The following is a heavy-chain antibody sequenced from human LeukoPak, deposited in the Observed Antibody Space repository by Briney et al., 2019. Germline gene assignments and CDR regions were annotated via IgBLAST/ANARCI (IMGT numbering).Heavy chain of an antibody. J-gene: IGHJ4*02. CDR1: GGSISDSSYY. Sequence: PSETLSLTCTVSGGSISDSSYYWGWIRQPPGKGLEWIASIDYSGSTYYNPSLKSRVTISVDTSKNQFSMKLTSVTAADTAVYYCARGLKTLYDILTGHYKGVAYFDYWGQGTLVTVSS. D-gene: IGHD3-9*01. V-gene: IGHV4-39*01. CDR2: IDYSGST. CDR3: ARGLKTLYDILTGHYKGVAYFDY.